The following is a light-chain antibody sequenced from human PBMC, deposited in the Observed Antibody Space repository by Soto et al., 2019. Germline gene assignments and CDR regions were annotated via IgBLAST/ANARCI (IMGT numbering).Light chain of an antibody. J-gene: IGKJ4*01. Sequence: DIVMTQSPDSLAVSLGERATINCKSSQSVLYSSNNKNYLAWYQQKPGQPPKLLIYWASTRESGVPDRFSGSGSGTDFTLTISSLQAEDVAVHYCQQYYSTPLTFGVGTKVDIX. CDR1: QSVLYSSNNKNY. CDR2: WAS. V-gene: IGKV4-1*01. CDR3: QQYYSTPLT.